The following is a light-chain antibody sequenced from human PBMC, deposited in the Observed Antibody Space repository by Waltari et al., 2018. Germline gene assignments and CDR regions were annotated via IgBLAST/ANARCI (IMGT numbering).Light chain of an antibody. CDR2: TVS. Sequence: AVLTQSPLSLPVTLGQPASISCRSSQTLVSSNGNTYLSWFQQRPGQSPRRLIYTVSDRDSGVPDRFSGSGSDTDFTQTISRVEAEDVGVYYCMQATYWPWTFGQGTKVEIK. CDR1: QTLVSSNGNTY. V-gene: IGKV2-30*01. J-gene: IGKJ1*01. CDR3: MQATYWPWT.